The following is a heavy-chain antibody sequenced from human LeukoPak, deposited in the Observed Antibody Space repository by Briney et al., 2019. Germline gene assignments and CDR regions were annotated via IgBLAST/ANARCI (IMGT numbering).Heavy chain of an antibody. V-gene: IGHV3-30*01. J-gene: IGHJ4*02. Sequence: QTGGSLRLSCAASGFTFSSYAAHWVRQAPGKGLEWVAAISYDGRKKYYADSVKGRFTISRDNSKNTLDLQVNSPRVEDTAMYYCARAEFYFDSSGYYPFDSWGQGTLVTVSS. CDR2: ISYDGRKK. CDR3: ARAEFYFDSSGYYPFDS. CDR1: GFTFSSYA. D-gene: IGHD3-22*01.